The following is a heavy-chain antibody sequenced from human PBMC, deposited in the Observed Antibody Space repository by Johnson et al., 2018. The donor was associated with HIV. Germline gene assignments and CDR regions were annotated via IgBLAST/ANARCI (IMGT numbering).Heavy chain of an antibody. CDR2: IRYDGSNK. CDR1: GFTFSSYG. J-gene: IGHJ3*02. V-gene: IGHV3-30*02. CDR3: AKVKLELRYGAFDI. D-gene: IGHD1-7*01. Sequence: QVQLVESGGGVVQPGMSLRLSCAASGFTFSSYGMHWVRQAPGKGLEWVAFIRYDGSNKYYADSVKGRFTISRDNSKNTLYLQMNSLRAEDTAVYYCAKVKLELRYGAFDIWGQGTMVTVSS.